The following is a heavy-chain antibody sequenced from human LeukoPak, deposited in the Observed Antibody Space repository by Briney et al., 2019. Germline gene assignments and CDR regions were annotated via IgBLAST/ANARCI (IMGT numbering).Heavy chain of an antibody. J-gene: IGHJ6*03. CDR1: GFTFSSYW. CDR2: INSDGSST. CDR3: ARGSKDFWSGYYYYMDV. Sequence: GGSLRLSCAASGFTFSSYWMHWVRQAPGKGLVWVSRINSDGSSTSYADSVKGRFTISRDNAMNTLYLQMNSLRAEDTAVYYCARGSKDFWSGYYYYMDVWGKGTTVAVSS. D-gene: IGHD3-3*01. V-gene: IGHV3-74*01.